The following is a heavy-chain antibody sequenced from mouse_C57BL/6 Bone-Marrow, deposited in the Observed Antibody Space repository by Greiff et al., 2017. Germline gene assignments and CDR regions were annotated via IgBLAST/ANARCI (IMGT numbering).Heavy chain of an antibody. CDR3: ARSGYYIYYYAMDY. D-gene: IGHD2-3*01. V-gene: IGHV1-81*01. J-gene: IGHJ4*01. CDR1: GYTFTSYG. Sequence: QVQLKESGAELARPGASVKLSCKASGYTFTSYGISWVKQRTGQGLEWIGEIYPRSGNTYYNEKFKGKATLTADKSSSTAYMELRSLTSEDSAVYVCARSGYYIYYYAMDYWGQGTSVTVSS. CDR2: IYPRSGNT.